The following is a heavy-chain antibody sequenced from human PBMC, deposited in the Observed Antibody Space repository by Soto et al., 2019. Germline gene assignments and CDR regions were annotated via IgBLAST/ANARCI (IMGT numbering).Heavy chain of an antibody. Sequence: ASVKVSCKASGGTFSSYAISWVRQAPGQGLEWMGGIIPIFGTANYAQKFQGRVTITADESTSTAYMELSSLRSEDTAVYYCARGTVVRSEPAYYYGMDVWGQGTTVTVCS. V-gene: IGHV1-69*13. J-gene: IGHJ6*02. CDR3: ARGTVVRSEPAYYYGMDV. D-gene: IGHD2-15*01. CDR1: GGTFSSYA. CDR2: IIPIFGTA.